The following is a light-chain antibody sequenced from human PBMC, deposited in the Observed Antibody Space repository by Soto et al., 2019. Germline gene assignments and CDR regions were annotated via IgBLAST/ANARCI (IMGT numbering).Light chain of an antibody. CDR3: AAWDDSLNGRYV. CDR1: SSHIGSNT. J-gene: IGLJ1*01. CDR2: SNN. Sequence: QSVLTQPPSASGTPGQRVTISCSGSSSHIGSNTVNWYQQLPGTAPKLLIYSNNQRPSGVPDRFSGSKSGTSASLAISGLQSEDEADYYCAAWDDSLNGRYVF. V-gene: IGLV1-44*01.